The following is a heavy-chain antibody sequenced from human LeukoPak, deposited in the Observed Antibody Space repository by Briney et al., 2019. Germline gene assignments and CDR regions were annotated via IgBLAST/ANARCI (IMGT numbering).Heavy chain of an antibody. Sequence: GGSLRLSCAASGFTFRDYYMTWMRQAPGKGLEWLSYISSSGDTIYYADSVKGRFTISRDNAKKSLYLQMNSLRADDTAVYYCARDSGSGDYFDYWGQGTLVTVSS. D-gene: IGHD2-15*01. CDR2: ISSSGDTI. CDR1: GFTFRDYY. J-gene: IGHJ4*02. CDR3: ARDSGSGDYFDY. V-gene: IGHV3-11*01.